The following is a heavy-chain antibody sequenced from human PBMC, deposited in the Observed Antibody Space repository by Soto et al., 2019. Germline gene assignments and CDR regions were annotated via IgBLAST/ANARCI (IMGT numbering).Heavy chain of an antibody. J-gene: IGHJ4*02. Sequence: GGSLRLSYAASGFTFRPYGLTCVRQAPGKELMWVSRINSDGSSTNYADSVQGRFTISRDNAKNTVYLQMDSLRAEDTAVYYCARNGGASTFDFVSWGQDPLVTVSS. CDR2: INSDGSST. CDR3: ARNGGASTFDFVS. V-gene: IGHV3-74*01. CDR1: GFTFRPYG. D-gene: IGHD3-16*01.